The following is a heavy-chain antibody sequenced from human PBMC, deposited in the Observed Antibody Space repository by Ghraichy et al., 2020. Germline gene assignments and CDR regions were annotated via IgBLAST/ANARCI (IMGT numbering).Heavy chain of an antibody. Sequence: GGSLRLSCGASGFSFSSYEMNWVRQAPGKGLEWVSYIGSSSPIYYADSVKGRFTISRDNAKNSLYLQMNSLRAEDTAVYYCARRTTSGGAFDIWGQGTMVTVSS. CDR3: ARRTTSGGAFDI. D-gene: IGHD1-26*01. J-gene: IGHJ3*02. CDR1: GFSFSSYE. CDR2: IGSSSPI. V-gene: IGHV3-48*03.